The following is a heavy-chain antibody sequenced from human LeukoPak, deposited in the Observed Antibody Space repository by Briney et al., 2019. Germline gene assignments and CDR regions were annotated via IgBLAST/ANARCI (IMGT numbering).Heavy chain of an antibody. V-gene: IGHV3-48*01. CDR2: IDGGSSAI. Sequence: GGSLRLSCAASGFTFSSYSMKWVRQAPGKGLKWVSHIDGGSSAIYYADSVKGRFTISRDNARNSLYLQMNSLRGEDTGVYYCARDSGRGGSCDYWGQGTLVTVSS. J-gene: IGHJ4*02. D-gene: IGHD2-15*01. CDR3: ARDSGRGGSCDY. CDR1: GFTFSSYS.